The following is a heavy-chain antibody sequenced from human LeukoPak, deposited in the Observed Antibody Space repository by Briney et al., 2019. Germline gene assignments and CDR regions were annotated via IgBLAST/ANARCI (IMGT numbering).Heavy chain of an antibody. Sequence: PGGSLRLSCSASGVSVSSNYMSWVRQAPGEGLEWVSVIYSGGSTYYADSVKGRFTIYRDNSKNTLYLQMNSLRAEDTAVYYCASGIGGSRDDYGDYGGYFDYWGQGTLVTVSS. CDR2: IYSGGST. CDR1: GVSVSSNY. D-gene: IGHD4-17*01. V-gene: IGHV3-53*01. CDR3: ASGIGGSRDDYGDYGGYFDY. J-gene: IGHJ4*02.